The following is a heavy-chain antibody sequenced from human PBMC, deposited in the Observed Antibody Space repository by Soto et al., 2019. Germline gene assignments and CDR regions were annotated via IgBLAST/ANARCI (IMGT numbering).Heavy chain of an antibody. D-gene: IGHD3-10*01. V-gene: IGHV3-11*06. Sequence: GGSLRLSCAASGFTFVDYYIIFIRQSPFKWLEWVSYISSSSSYTNYADSVKGRFTISRDNAKNSLYLQMNSLRAEDTAVYYCARGVPDFDYWGQGTLVTVSS. J-gene: IGHJ4*02. CDR3: ARGVPDFDY. CDR1: GFTFVDYY. CDR2: ISSSSSYT.